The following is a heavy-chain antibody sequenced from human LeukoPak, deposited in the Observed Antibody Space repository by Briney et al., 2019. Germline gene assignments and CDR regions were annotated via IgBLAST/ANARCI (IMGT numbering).Heavy chain of an antibody. CDR2: ISAYNGIT. Sequence: ASVKVSCKASGYSFTNYGISWVRQAPGQGLEWMGWISAYNGITKYAQKFQGRVTMTTDTSTTTAYMELRSLRFDDTAIYYCARGRGGSAYFSHGDSWGQGTLVTVSS. CDR1: GYSFTNYG. J-gene: IGHJ4*02. D-gene: IGHD2-15*01. V-gene: IGHV1-18*01. CDR3: ARGRGGSAYFSHGDS.